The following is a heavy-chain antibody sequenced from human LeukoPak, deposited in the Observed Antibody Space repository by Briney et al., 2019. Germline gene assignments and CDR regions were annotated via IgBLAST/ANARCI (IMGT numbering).Heavy chain of an antibody. J-gene: IGHJ6*03. CDR3: ARGAPPGYYYDYYMDV. Sequence: SETLSLTCTVSGGSISSSSYYWGWIRQPPGKGLEWIGSIYYSGSTYYNPSLKSRVTISVDTSKNQFSLKLSSVTAADTAVYYCARGAPPGYYYDYYMDVWGKGTTVTISS. V-gene: IGHV4-39*07. CDR2: IYYSGST. CDR1: GGSISSSSYY.